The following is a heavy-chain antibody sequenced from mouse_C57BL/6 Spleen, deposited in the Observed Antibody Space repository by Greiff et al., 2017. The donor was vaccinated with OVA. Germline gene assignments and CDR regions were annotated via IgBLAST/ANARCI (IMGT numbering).Heavy chain of an antibody. CDR2: IHPNSGST. V-gene: IGHV1-64*01. J-gene: IGHJ2*01. CDR3: ARENYGNYGGGYFDY. CDR1: GYTFTSYW. Sequence: QVHVKQPGAELVKPGASVKLSCKASGYTFTSYWMHWVKQRPGQGLEWIGMIHPNSGSTNYNEKFKSKATLTVDKSSSTAYMQLSSLTSEDSAVYYCARENYGNYGGGYFDYWGQGTTLTVSS. D-gene: IGHD2-1*01.